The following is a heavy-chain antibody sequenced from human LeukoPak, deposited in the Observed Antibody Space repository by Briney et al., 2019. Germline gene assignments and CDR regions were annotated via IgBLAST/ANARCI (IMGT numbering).Heavy chain of an antibody. J-gene: IGHJ6*02. Sequence: PGGSLRLSCAASGFTFSSYWMSWVRQAPGKGLEWVAHIKQDGSEKYYVDSVKGRFTISRDNAKNSLYLQMNSLRAEDTAVYYCARLRVAVIKGPYYYGMDVWGQGTTVTVSS. V-gene: IGHV3-7*01. CDR2: IKQDGSEK. CDR1: GFTFSSYW. CDR3: ARLRVAVIKGPYYYGMDV. D-gene: IGHD6-19*01.